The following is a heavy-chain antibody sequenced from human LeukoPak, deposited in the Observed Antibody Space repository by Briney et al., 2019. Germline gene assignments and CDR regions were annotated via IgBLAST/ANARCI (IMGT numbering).Heavy chain of an antibody. Sequence: PGGSLRLSCAASGFTVSRNYMSWVRQAPGKGLEWVSVIYSGGTTNYADSVKGRFTISRDNSKNTLYLQMNSLRAEDTAMYYCATQGIRNRAFDNWGQGTLVTVSS. V-gene: IGHV3-53*01. CDR2: IYSGGTT. CDR3: ATQGIRNRAFDN. CDR1: GFTVSRNY. D-gene: IGHD1-14*01. J-gene: IGHJ4*02.